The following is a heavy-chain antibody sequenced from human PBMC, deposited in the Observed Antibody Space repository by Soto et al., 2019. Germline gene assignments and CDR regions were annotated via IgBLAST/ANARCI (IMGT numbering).Heavy chain of an antibody. CDR3: ARSLDFGCHQRDS. CDR2: VDYSGST. Sequence: QVQLQESGPGLVKPSQTLSLTCTVSGGSISSGGYTWSWIRQHPERGLEWMGYVDYSGSTQYNPSLKIGVTTSLDTAKNQFSLSLGSVTAADTAVYYCARSLDFGCHQRDSWGQGTRVTVSS. D-gene: IGHD3-10*01. J-gene: IGHJ4*02. V-gene: IGHV4-31*03. CDR1: GGSISSGGYT.